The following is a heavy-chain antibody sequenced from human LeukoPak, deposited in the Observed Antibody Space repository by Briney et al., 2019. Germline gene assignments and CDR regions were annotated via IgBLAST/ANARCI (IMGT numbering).Heavy chain of an antibody. Sequence: GGSLRLSCTASGFTFSSYAMHWVRQAPGKGLEWVAFISYDGSNKYYADSVKGRFTISRDNSKNTLFVQMNSLRAEDTAVYYCARAGGINMATSVHFQDWGQGTLVIVSS. J-gene: IGHJ1*01. D-gene: IGHD5-12*01. CDR2: ISYDGSNK. V-gene: IGHV3-30*04. CDR1: GFTFSSYA. CDR3: ARAGGINMATSVHFQD.